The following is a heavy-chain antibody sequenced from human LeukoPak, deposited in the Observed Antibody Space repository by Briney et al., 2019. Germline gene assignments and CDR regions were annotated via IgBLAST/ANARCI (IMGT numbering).Heavy chain of an antibody. CDR1: GFTFSSYC. CDR3: AKEWVRTCFFED. CDR2: ISYHGSNK. D-gene: IGHD1-26*01. V-gene: IGHV3-30*18. J-gene: IGHJ4*02. Sequence: GGTLRLFCAASGFTFSSYCMHCVRDASAKGREGVAVISYHGSNKYYTDSVKGRFTISRDNSKNMLYLQMNSLRAEDTAVYYCAKEWVRTCFFEDWGQGTLVTVSS.